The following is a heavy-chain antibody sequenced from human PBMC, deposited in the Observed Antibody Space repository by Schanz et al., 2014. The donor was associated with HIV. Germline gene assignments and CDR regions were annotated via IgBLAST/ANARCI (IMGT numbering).Heavy chain of an antibody. CDR3: ARAGAPSRSGGLYYYAMDV. CDR2: INPRGGNT. V-gene: IGHV1-2*02. CDR1: GYSFSDYY. Sequence: QVQLVQSGAEVKKPGASVKVSCKASGYSFSDYYIHWVRQAPGQGLEWMGWINPRGGNTTYAQKSQGRVTMTRDTSISTAYMDLGGLRFDDTAVYYCARAGAPSRSGGLYYYAMDVWGQGTTVTVSS. D-gene: IGHD1-26*01. J-gene: IGHJ6*02.